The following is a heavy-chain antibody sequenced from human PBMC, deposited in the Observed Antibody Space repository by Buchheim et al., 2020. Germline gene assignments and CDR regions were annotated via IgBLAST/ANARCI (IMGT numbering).Heavy chain of an antibody. CDR2: IYYSGST. D-gene: IGHD3-22*01. J-gene: IGHJ4*02. CDR1: GASIRSDNYY. V-gene: IGHV4-31*03. Sequence: QVQLQESDPGLVKSSQTLSLTCTVSGASIRSDNYYWNWLRQHPGKGLEWIGYIYYSGSTYFNTSLKSRLTFTIDTPKNQFSLRLTSVTAADTAVYYCARGRYYDISGFYYYFDYWGQGTL. CDR3: ARGRYYDISGFYYYFDY.